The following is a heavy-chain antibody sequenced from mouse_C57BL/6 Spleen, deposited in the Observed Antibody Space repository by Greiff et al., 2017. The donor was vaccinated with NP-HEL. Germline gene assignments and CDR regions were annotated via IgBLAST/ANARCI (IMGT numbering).Heavy chain of an antibody. V-gene: IGHV1-7*01. D-gene: IGHD2-4*01. CDR2: INPSSGYT. CDR1: GYTFTSYW. Sequence: QVQLQQSGAELAKPGASVKLSCKASGYTFTSYWMNWVKQRPGQGLEWIGYINPSSGYTKYNQKFKDKATLTADKSSSTAYMQLSSLTYEDSAVYYCARDGYDYSAWFAYWGQGTLVTVSA. J-gene: IGHJ3*01. CDR3: ARDGYDYSAWFAY.